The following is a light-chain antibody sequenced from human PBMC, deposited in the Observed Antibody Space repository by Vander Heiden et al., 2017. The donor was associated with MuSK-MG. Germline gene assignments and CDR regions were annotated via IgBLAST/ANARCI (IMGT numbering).Light chain of an antibody. CDR3: QVWDSSSDHPGIWV. Sequence: SYVLTHPPSVSWAPGQTARITCGGNDIGSKSVHWYQQKPGQAPVLVVYDDSDRPSGIPERFSGSNSGNTATLTISRVEAGDEADYDGQVWDSSSDHPGIWVFGGGTKLTVL. J-gene: IGLJ3*02. V-gene: IGLV3-21*02. CDR1: DIGSKS. CDR2: DDS.